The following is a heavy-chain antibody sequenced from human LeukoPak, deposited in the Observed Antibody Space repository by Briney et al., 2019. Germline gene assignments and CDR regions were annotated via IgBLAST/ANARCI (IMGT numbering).Heavy chain of an antibody. D-gene: IGHD2-2*01. Sequence: HPGGSLRLSCAASGFTFSSYAMSWVRQAPGKGLEWVSAISGSGGSTYYADSVKGRFTISRDNSKNTLYLQMNSLRAEDTAVYYCAKIPDIVVVPAAMLSPGWFDPWGQGTLVTVSS. CDR1: GFTFSSYA. V-gene: IGHV3-23*01. CDR3: AKIPDIVVVPAAMLSPGWFDP. CDR2: ISGSGGST. J-gene: IGHJ5*02.